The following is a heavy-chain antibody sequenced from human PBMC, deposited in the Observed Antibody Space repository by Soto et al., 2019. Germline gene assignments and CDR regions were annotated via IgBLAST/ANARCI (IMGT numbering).Heavy chain of an antibody. CDR3: AKDAKILDWLPTSYYFDF. CDR2: ISRSGNST. CDR1: ELIVSGYA. J-gene: IGHJ4*02. D-gene: IGHD3-9*01. V-gene: IGHV3-23*01. Sequence: PGESLRLSCAVSELIVSGYAMTWVRQSPGKGLEWVSSISRSGNSTYSADSVRGRFTISRDNSKNTLYLQMNSLRAEDTAVYYCAKDAKILDWLPTSYYFDFWGQGALVTVSS.